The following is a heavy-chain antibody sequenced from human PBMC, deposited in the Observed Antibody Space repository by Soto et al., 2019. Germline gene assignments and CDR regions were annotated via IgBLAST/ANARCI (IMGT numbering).Heavy chain of an antibody. V-gene: IGHV1-46*03. CDR3: TRRVYCSGGSCHLGFDY. CDR2: INPRDGAT. Sequence: QVQLVQSGAEVPKPGASVKVSLKASGNTFTTYFVHWVRQAPGQGLDWMGVINPRDGATRYAQKFQGRVTMTRDTSTSTVYMELSSLRSEDTAMYYCTRRVYCSGGSCHLGFDYWGQGTLVTVSS. CDR1: GNTFTTYF. D-gene: IGHD2-15*01. J-gene: IGHJ4*02.